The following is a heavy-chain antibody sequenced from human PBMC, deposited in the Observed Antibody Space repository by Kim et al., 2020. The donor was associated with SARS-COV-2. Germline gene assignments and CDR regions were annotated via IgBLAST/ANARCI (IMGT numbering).Heavy chain of an antibody. CDR3: AARYDSSGYAFDI. V-gene: IGHV1-58*01. D-gene: IGHD3-22*01. J-gene: IGHJ3*02. Sequence: YAQKFQERVTITRDMSTSTAYMELSSLRSEDTAVYYCAARYDSSGYAFDIWGQGTMVTVSS.